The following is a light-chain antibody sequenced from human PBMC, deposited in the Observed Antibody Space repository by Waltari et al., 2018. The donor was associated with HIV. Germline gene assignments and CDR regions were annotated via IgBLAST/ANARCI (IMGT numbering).Light chain of an antibody. Sequence: DIVMTQSPDSLAVSLGERATINCKSSQSVLHSSNNKNYLAWNRQKPGQPPKVLIYWASARETGVPDRCSASGSGTDFTLTISSLQAEDVAVYYCQQHYTTPRTFGGGTKVEI. CDR1: QSVLHSSNNKNY. CDR3: QQHYTTPRT. CDR2: WAS. V-gene: IGKV4-1*01. J-gene: IGKJ4*01.